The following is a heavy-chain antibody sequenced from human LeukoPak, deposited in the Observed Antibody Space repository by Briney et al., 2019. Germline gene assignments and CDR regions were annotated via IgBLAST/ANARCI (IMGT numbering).Heavy chain of an antibody. CDR3: AREPHY. CDR2: ISATGSTT. CDR1: GFTFSSYG. J-gene: IGHJ4*02. V-gene: IGHV3-23*01. Sequence: GGSLILSCAASGFTFSSYGMSWVRQAPGKGLEWVSAISATGSTTYYADSVKGRFTISRDNAKNSLYLQMNSLRAEDTAVYYCAREPHYWGQGTLVTVSS.